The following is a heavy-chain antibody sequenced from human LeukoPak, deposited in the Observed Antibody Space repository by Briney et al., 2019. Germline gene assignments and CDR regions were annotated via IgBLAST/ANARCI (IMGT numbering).Heavy chain of an antibody. CDR1: GGSNSSYY. Sequence: SETLSLTCTVSGGSNSSYYWSWIRQPPGKGLEWIGYIYYSGSTNYNPSLKSRVTISVDTSKNQFSLKLSSVTAADTAVYYCARHSSSSYFDYWGQGTLVTVSS. V-gene: IGHV4-59*08. J-gene: IGHJ4*02. CDR2: IYYSGST. D-gene: IGHD6-6*01. CDR3: ARHSSSSYFDY.